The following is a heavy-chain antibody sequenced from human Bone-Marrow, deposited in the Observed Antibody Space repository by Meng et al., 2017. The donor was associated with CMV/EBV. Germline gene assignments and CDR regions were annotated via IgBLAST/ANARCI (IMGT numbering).Heavy chain of an antibody. D-gene: IGHD1-26*01. Sequence: HGQLRRWGGGLLKPSEARSLTCAVYGGSFSGYYWSWIRQPPGNELEWIGEIKHSGSTNYNTSLKSRVTISVDTSNNQFSLKLSSVTAADTAVYYCARGCRPRIVGATRYFDLWGRGTLVTVSS. V-gene: IGHV4-34*01. CDR3: ARGCRPRIVGATRYFDL. J-gene: IGHJ2*01. CDR2: IKHSGST. CDR1: GGSFSGYY.